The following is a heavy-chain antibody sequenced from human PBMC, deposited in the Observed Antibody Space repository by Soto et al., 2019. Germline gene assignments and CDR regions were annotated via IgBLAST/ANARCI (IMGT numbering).Heavy chain of an antibody. CDR3: AKGVKTNPPNFYGDYVTLDY. V-gene: IGHV3-30*18. Sequence: QVQLVESGGGVVQPGRSLRLSCAASGFTFSSYGMHWVRQAPGKGLEWVEVISYDGSNKYYADSVKGRFTISRDNSKNTLYLQMNSLRAEDTAVYYCAKGVKTNPPNFYGDYVTLDYWGQGTLVTVSS. CDR1: GFTFSSYG. CDR2: ISYDGSNK. D-gene: IGHD4-17*01. J-gene: IGHJ4*02.